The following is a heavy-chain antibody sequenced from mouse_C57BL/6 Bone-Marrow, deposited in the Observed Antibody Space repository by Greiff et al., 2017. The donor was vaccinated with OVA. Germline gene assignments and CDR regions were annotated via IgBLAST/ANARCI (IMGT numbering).Heavy chain of an antibody. CDR1: GFSLTSYG. CDR2: IWSGGST. CDR3: ARTDYYYGSSYSWFAY. Sequence: QVQLQQSGPGLVQPSQSLSITCTVSGFSLTSYGVHWVRQSPGKGLEWLGVIWSGGSTDYNAAFISRLSISKDNSKSQVFFKMNSLQADDTAIYYCARTDYYYGSSYSWFAYWGQGTLVTVSA. J-gene: IGHJ3*01. V-gene: IGHV2-2*01. D-gene: IGHD1-1*01.